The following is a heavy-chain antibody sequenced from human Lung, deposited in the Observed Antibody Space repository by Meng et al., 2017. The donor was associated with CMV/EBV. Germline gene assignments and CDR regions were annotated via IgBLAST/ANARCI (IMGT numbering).Heavy chain of an antibody. CDR1: GDSITNSSYY. J-gene: IGHJ4*02. CDR2: MYYSANT. V-gene: IGHV4-39*01. Sequence: SETLSLTCHLSGDSITNSSYYWGWIRQPPGKGLEWIGSMYYSANTYYNPPLKSRVTISVDTSQNQFSLTLTSETAADTAVYYCAFSSGADYGSGGRDYWGQGTLVTVSS. CDR3: AFSSGADYGSGGRDY. D-gene: IGHD3-10*01.